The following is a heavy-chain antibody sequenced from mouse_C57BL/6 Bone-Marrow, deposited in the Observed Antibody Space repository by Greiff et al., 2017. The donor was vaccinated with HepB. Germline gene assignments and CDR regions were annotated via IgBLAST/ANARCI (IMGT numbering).Heavy chain of an antibody. Sequence: VHLVESGAELVRPGTSVKMSCKASGYTFTNYWIGWAKQRPGHGLEWIGDIYPGGGYTNYNEKFKGKATLTADKSSSTAYMQFSSLTSEDSAIYYCARDYDGAWFAYWGQGTLVTVSA. V-gene: IGHV1-63*01. CDR1: GYTFTNYW. J-gene: IGHJ3*01. CDR3: ARDYDGAWFAY. D-gene: IGHD2-4*01. CDR2: IYPGGGYT.